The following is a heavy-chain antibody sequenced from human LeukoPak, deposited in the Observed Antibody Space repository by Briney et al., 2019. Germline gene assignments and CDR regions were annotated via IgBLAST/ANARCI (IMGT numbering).Heavy chain of an antibody. J-gene: IGHJ4*02. CDR3: ATPTLDYYGSGSYYSSFGY. CDR1: GYTFTGYY. V-gene: IGHV1-2*02. Sequence: ASVKVSCKASGYTFTGYYMHWVRQAPGQGLEWMGWINPNSGGTNYAQKFQGRVTMTRDTSISTAYMELSRLRSDDTAVYYCATPTLDYYGSGSYYSSFGYWGQGTLVTVSS. D-gene: IGHD3-10*01. CDR2: INPNSGGT.